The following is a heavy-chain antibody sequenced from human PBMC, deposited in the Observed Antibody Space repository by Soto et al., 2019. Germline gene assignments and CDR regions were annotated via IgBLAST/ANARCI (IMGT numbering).Heavy chain of an antibody. Sequence: QVQLVESGGGVVQPGRSLRLSCAASGFTFSSYGMHWVRQAPGKGLEWVAVIWYDGSNKYYADSVKGRFTISRDNSKNTLYLQMTSLRAEDTAVYYCARNYYGSNYYGMDVWGQGTTVTVSS. J-gene: IGHJ6*02. D-gene: IGHD3-10*01. CDR1: GFTFSSYG. V-gene: IGHV3-33*01. CDR2: IWYDGSNK. CDR3: ARNYYGSNYYGMDV.